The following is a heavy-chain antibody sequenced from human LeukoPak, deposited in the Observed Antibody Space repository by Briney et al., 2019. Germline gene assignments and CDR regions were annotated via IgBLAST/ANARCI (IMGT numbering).Heavy chain of an antibody. J-gene: IGHJ4*02. V-gene: IGHV4-4*07. Sequence: SETLSLTCTVSGGSISSYYWSWIRQPAGKGLEWIGRIYTSGSTNYNPSLKSRVTMSVDTSKNQFSLKLSPVTAADTAVYYCASSDYYGSGSYWYYFDYWGQGTLVTVSS. CDR2: IYTSGST. CDR1: GGSISSYY. D-gene: IGHD3-10*01. CDR3: ASSDYYGSGSYWYYFDY.